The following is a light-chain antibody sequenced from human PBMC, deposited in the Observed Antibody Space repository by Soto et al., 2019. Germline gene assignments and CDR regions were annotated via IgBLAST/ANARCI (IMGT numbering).Light chain of an antibody. J-gene: IGLJ1*01. V-gene: IGLV2-14*01. CDR1: SSDVGVYNF. CDR2: EVT. Sequence: QSALTQPASVSGSPGQSITISCTGTSSDVGVYNFVSWYQQHPGKAPKLMIYEVTYRPSGVSNRFSGSKSGKTASLTISGLQAEDEADYYCSSYATSGSLFYVFGTGTKVTVL. CDR3: SSYATSGSLFYV.